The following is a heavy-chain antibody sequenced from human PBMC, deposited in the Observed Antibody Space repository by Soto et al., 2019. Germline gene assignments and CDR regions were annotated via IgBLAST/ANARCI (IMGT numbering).Heavy chain of an antibody. D-gene: IGHD3-3*02. Sequence: QVQLQQWGAGLLKPSETLSLTCAVYGGSFSGYYWSWIRQPPGKGLEWIGEINHSGSTNYNPSLKSRVTISVDTSKNQFSLKLSSVSAADTAVYYCARFGSISAYSYYYGMDVWGQGTTVTVSS. CDR2: INHSGST. V-gene: IGHV4-34*01. CDR1: GGSFSGYY. CDR3: ARFGSISAYSYYYGMDV. J-gene: IGHJ6*02.